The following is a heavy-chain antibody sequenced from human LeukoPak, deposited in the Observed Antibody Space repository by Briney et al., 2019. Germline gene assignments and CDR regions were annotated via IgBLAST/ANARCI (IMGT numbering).Heavy chain of an antibody. CDR3: ARGAWSLEIQIAAAGTGGYYFDY. D-gene: IGHD6-13*01. V-gene: IGHV4-39*01. CDR1: GVSISSSNSY. CDR2: IYYSGNT. Sequence: SETLSLTCTVSGVSISSSNSYWGWIRQPPGKRLEWIGSIYYSGNTYYNASLKSQVSISIDTSKNQFSLRLTSVTAADTAVYYCARGAWSLEIQIAAAGTGGYYFDYWGQGTLVTVSS. J-gene: IGHJ4*02.